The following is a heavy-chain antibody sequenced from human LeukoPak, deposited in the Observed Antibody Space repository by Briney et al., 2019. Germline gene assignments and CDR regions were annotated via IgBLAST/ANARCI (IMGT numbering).Heavy chain of an antibody. D-gene: IGHD1-26*01. CDR3: ARDGWELLPGLDY. Sequence: DSVTVSCNASGYTFTGYYMHWVRQAPGQGLEWMGWINPNSGGTNYAQKFQGRVTMTRDTSISTAYMELSRLRSDDTAVYYCARDGWELLPGLDYWGQGTLVTVSS. J-gene: IGHJ4*02. V-gene: IGHV1-2*02. CDR2: INPNSGGT. CDR1: GYTFTGYY.